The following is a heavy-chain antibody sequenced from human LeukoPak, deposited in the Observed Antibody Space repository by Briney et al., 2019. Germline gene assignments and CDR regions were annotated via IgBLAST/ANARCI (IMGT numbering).Heavy chain of an antibody. CDR1: GGSISGYY. V-gene: IGHV4-59*08. CDR3: ARLNTASYGDY. D-gene: IGHD2-21*02. CDR2: IYYSGTT. J-gene: IGHJ4*02. Sequence: NPSETLSLTCTVSGGSISGYYWSWIRQPPGKGLEWLGYIYYSGTTNYNPSLKRRVTMSVDTSKNQFSLKLSSVTAADTAVYYCARLNTASYGDYWGQGTLVTVSS.